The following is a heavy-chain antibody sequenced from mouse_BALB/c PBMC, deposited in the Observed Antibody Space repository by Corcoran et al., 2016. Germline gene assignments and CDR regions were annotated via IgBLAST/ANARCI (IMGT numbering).Heavy chain of an antibody. CDR3: AREPSAMDY. CDR2: INTYTGEP. V-gene: IGHV9-1*02. CDR1: GYTFTNYG. Sequence: QIQLVQAGPELKKSGGTVKSSGKASGYTFTNYGMNWVKQAPGKGLKWMGWINTYTGEPTYADDFKGRFAFSLETSDSTAYLQINNLKNEDMATYFCAREPSAMDYWGQGTSVTVPS. J-gene: IGHJ4*01.